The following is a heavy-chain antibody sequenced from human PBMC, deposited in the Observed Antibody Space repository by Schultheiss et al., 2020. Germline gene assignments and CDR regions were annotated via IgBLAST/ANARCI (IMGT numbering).Heavy chain of an antibody. Sequence: GGSLRLACAASGFTFSSYGMHWVRQAPGKGLEWVAVIWYDGSNKYYADSVKGRFTISRDNSRNTLYLQMNSLRAEDTAVYYCARGRYCSGGSCYPFYYYYYMDVWGKG. D-gene: IGHD2-15*01. J-gene: IGHJ6*03. V-gene: IGHV3-33*01. CDR1: GFTFSSYG. CDR2: IWYDGSNK. CDR3: ARGRYCSGGSCYPFYYYYYMDV.